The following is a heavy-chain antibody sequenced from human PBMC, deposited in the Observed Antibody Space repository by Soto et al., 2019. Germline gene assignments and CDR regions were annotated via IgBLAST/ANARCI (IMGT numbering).Heavy chain of an antibody. CDR3: ATTIPPSGSSFFSWFDP. Sequence: PGESLKISCKASGYSFTRKCISWVRQMPWKGLEWMGRIDPTDSYTNYSPSFQGHVTISVDKSSSTAYVQWSSLKASDTAMYYCATTIPPSGSSFFSWFDPWGQGPLLTVSS. J-gene: IGHJ5*02. D-gene: IGHD1-26*01. V-gene: IGHV5-10-1*01. CDR1: GYSFTRKC. CDR2: IDPTDSYT.